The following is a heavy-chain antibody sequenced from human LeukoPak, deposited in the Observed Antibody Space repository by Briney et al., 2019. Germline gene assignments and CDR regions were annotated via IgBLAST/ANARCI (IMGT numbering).Heavy chain of an antibody. Sequence: PGGSLRLSCAASGFTFSSYSMNWVRQAPGEGLEWVSSISSSSSYIYYADSVKGRFTISRDNAKNSLYLQMNSLRAEDTAVYYCARDLVRKAETYYDFWSGYSSLGYWGQGTLVTVSS. V-gene: IGHV3-21*01. CDR3: ARDLVRKAETYYDFWSGYSSLGY. CDR1: GFTFSSYS. CDR2: ISSSSSYI. J-gene: IGHJ4*02. D-gene: IGHD3-3*01.